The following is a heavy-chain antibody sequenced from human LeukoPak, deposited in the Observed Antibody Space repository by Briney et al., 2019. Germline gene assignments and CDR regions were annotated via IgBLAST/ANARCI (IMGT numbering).Heavy chain of an antibody. CDR1: GFTVSSNY. CDR2: IYSGGST. D-gene: IGHD3-10*01. CDR3: VKDGSGSYYTYYFDY. V-gene: IGHV3-53*05. Sequence: SGGSLRLSCAASGFTVSSNYMSWVRQAPGKGLEWVSVIYSGGSTYYADSVKGRFTISRDNSKNTLYLQMSSLRAEDTAVYYCVKDGSGSYYTYYFDYWGQGTLVTVSS. J-gene: IGHJ4*02.